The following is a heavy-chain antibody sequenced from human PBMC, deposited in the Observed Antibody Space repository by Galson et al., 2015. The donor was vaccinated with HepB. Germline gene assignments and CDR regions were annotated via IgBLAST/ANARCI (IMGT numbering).Heavy chain of an antibody. CDR2: IYYSGST. Sequence: SETLSLTCTVSGYSISSSNWRGWIRQPPGKGLEWIGYIYYSGSTHYNPSLKSRVTMSVDTSKKQFSLKLRSVTAVDTAVYFCARNLAGYDSIEGDAFDIWGQGTMVTVSS. D-gene: IGHD3-22*01. J-gene: IGHJ3*02. CDR3: ARNLAGYDSIEGDAFDI. CDR1: GYSISSSNW. V-gene: IGHV4-28*01.